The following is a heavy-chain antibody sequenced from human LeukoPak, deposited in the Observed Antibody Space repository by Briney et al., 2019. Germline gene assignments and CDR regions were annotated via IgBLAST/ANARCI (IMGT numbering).Heavy chain of an antibody. CDR1: GFSFSNYV. D-gene: IGHD3-9*01. J-gene: IGHJ4*01. CDR2: IWYDGTNK. V-gene: IGHV3-33*01. CDR3: ASSYFDILSGPTELNY. Sequence: GGSLRLSCAASGFSFSNYVMHWVRQAPGKGLEWVALIWYDGTNKYYADSVKGRFTVSRDNSKNTLFLQMNRLRVEDTAVYYCASSYFDILSGPTELNYWGQGTLVTVSS.